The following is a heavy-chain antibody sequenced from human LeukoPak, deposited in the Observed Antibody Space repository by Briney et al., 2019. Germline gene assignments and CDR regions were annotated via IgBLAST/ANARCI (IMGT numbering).Heavy chain of an antibody. J-gene: IGHJ4*02. D-gene: IGHD3-3*01. CDR2: IGSDGSSA. CDR3: ARGNEWSFDY. V-gene: IGHV3-74*01. Sequence: GGSLRLSCAASGFTFSTYFIHWVRQGPGKGLVWVSRIGSDGSSASSADSVKGRFTISRDNAKNTLYLQMNSLRAEDTAVYACARGNEWSFDYWAQGTLVTVSS. CDR1: GFTFSTYF.